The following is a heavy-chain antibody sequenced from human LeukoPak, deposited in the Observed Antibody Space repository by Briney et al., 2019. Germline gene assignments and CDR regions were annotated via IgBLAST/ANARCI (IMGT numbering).Heavy chain of an antibody. CDR2: ISVYNGNT. J-gene: IGHJ4*02. D-gene: IGHD3-10*01. Sequence: ASVKVSCKASGYTFTAYGISWVRQAPGQGLEWMGWISVYNGNTNYTPKLQGRVTMTTDTSTSTAYMELRSLRSDDTAVYYCARDRLMYYSGSGSDFWGQGTLVTVSS. CDR1: GYTFTAYG. CDR3: ARDRLMYYSGSGSDF. V-gene: IGHV1-18*01.